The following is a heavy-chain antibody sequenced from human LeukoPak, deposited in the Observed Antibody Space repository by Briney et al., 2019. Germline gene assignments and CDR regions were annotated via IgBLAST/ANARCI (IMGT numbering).Heavy chain of an antibody. J-gene: IGHJ4*02. CDR2: IYYSGST. CDR3: ARHPSYYDRIDY. Sequence: SESLSLTCTVSGDSITSYYWSWVRQPPGKGLEWIGYIYYSGSTNYNPSLKSRVTISIDTSKNQFSLKLSSVTAADTAVYYCARHPSYYDRIDYWGQGTLVTVSS. CDR1: GDSITSYY. V-gene: IGHV4-59*08. D-gene: IGHD3-22*01.